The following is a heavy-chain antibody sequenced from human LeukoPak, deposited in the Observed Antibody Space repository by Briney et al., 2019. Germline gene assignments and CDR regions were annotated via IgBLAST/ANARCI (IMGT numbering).Heavy chain of an antibody. J-gene: IGHJ5*02. D-gene: IGHD3-9*01. CDR1: GYTFTSYD. Sequence: ASVKVSCKASGYTFTSYDINWVRQATGQGLEWMGWMNPNSGNTGYAQKFQGRVTMTRNTSISTAYMELSSLRSEDTAVYYCARGRTERLYDILTFDPWGQGTLVTVSS. CDR3: ARGRTERLYDILTFDP. V-gene: IGHV1-8*01. CDR2: MNPNSGNT.